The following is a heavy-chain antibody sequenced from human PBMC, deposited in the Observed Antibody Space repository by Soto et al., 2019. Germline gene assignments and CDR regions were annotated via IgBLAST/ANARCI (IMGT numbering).Heavy chain of an antibody. CDR3: AKDIQPSEWFGESRGLAAFYI. Sequence: PGGSLRLSCAASGFTFSSYGMHWVRQAPGKGLEWVAVISYDGSNKYYADSVKGRFTISRDNSKNTLYLQMNSLRAEDTAVYYCAKDIQPSEWFGESRGLAAFYIWGQGTMVTISS. J-gene: IGHJ3*02. D-gene: IGHD3-10*01. CDR1: GFTFSSYG. V-gene: IGHV3-30*18. CDR2: ISYDGSNK.